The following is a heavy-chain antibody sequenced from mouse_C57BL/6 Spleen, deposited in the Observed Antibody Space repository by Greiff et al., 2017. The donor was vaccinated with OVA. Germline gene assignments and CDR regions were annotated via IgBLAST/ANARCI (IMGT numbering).Heavy chain of an antibody. Sequence: DVMLVESGEGLVKPGGSLKLSCAASGFTFSSYAMSWVRQTPEKRLEWVAYISSGGDYIYYADTVKGRFTISRDNARNTLYLQMSSLKSEDTAMYYCTSHYYGSSLDYWGQGTTLTVSS. J-gene: IGHJ2*01. CDR3: TSHYYGSSLDY. CDR2: ISSGGDYI. CDR1: GFTFSSYA. V-gene: IGHV5-9-1*02. D-gene: IGHD1-1*01.